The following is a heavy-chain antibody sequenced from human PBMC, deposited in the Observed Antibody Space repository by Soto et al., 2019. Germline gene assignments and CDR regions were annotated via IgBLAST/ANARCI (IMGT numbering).Heavy chain of an antibody. Sequence: QVQLQESGPGLVKPSQTLSLTCTVSGGSISSGGYYWSWIRQHPGKGLEWIGYIYYSGSTYYNPSLTSRLTMSVDKSGNQVSLELTSVAAADTAVYYCARGVSYRWVYWGQGTLVTVSS. D-gene: IGHD3-16*02. V-gene: IGHV4-31*03. J-gene: IGHJ4*02. CDR3: ARGVSYRWVY. CDR1: GGSISSGGYY. CDR2: IYYSGST.